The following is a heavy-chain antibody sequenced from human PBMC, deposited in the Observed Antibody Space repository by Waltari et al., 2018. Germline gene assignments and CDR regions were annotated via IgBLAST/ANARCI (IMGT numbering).Heavy chain of an antibody. CDR3: ATQFTVRRAFDY. V-gene: IGHV1-24*01. CDR1: GYTLTELS. D-gene: IGHD3-10*01. Sequence: QVQLVQSGAEVKKPGASVKVSCKVSGYTLTELSMHWVRQAPGKGREWMGGFAPEDGETIYAQKFHGRVTMTEDTSTDTAYMELSSLSSEDTAVYYCATQFTVRRAFDYWGQGTLVTVSS. J-gene: IGHJ4*02. CDR2: FAPEDGET.